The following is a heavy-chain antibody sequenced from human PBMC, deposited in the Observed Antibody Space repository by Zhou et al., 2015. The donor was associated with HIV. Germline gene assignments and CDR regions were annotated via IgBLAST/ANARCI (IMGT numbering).Heavy chain of an antibody. CDR2: ISSRSSFI. Sequence: EVQLVESGGRPGQAWGGSLRLSCAASGFTFSTHSMNWVRQAPGKGLEWVSSISSRSSFIYYAESVKGRFTISRDNAKNSLYLQMNSLRAEDTAVYYCARDWSDGITGTYGDYWGQGTLVTVSS. J-gene: IGHJ4*02. D-gene: IGHD1-7*01. V-gene: IGHV3-21*01. CDR3: ARDWSDGITGTYGDY. CDR1: GFTFSTHS.